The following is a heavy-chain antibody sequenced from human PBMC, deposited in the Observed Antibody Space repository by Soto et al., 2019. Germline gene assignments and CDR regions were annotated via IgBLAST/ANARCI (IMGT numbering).Heavy chain of an antibody. CDR2: ISSRSSTI. CDR1: GFSFSTYN. V-gene: IGHV3-48*04. J-gene: IGHJ4*02. CDR3: ASAIAVCSTSLDY. Sequence: PGGSLRLSCAASGFSFSTYNMNWVRQAPGRGLEWVSYISSRSSTIYHADSVKGRFTISRDNAKNSLYLQMDILRGEDAAVYFCASAIAVCSTSLDYWGLGTRVTVSS. D-gene: IGHD6-19*01.